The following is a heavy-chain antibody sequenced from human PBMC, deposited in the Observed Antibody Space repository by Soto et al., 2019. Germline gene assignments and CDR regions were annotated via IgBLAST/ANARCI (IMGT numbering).Heavy chain of an antibody. V-gene: IGHV5-51*01. Sequence: LKISCKGSGYSFITYWIGWVRQMPGKGLEGMGIIYPVDSDTRYSPSFQGQVTISVDKSISTAYLQWSSLEASDTAMYYCARSKGPRSSYYYGLDVWGQGTTVTVSS. CDR2: IYPVDSDT. CDR3: ARSKGPRSSYYYGLDV. CDR1: GYSFITYW. J-gene: IGHJ6*02.